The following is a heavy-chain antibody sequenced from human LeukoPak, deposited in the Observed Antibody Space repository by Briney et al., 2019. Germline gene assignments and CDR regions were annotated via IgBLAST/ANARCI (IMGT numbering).Heavy chain of an antibody. J-gene: IGHJ4*02. D-gene: IGHD5-12*01. CDR1: GFTFSNYW. CDR3: VQSSPTIDY. Sequence: GGSLRLSCAASGFTFSNYWMHWVRQAPGKGLVWVSRINSDGSSTTYADPVKGRFTISRDNSKNTLYLQMNSLRAEDTAVYYCVQSSPTIDYWGQGTLVTVSS. V-gene: IGHV3-74*01. CDR2: INSDGSST.